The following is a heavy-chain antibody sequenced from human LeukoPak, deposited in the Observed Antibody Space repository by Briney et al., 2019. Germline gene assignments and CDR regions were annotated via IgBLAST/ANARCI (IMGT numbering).Heavy chain of an antibody. V-gene: IGHV4-38-2*02. CDR2: IYHSGST. CDR1: GYSISSGYY. D-gene: IGHD2-2*01. Sequence: PSETLSLTCTVSGYSISSGYYWGWIRQPPGKGLEWIGSIYHSGSTYYNPSLKSRVTISVDTSKNQFSLKLSSVTAAGTAVYYCARGYCSSTSCPFGYWGQGTLVTVSS. J-gene: IGHJ4*02. CDR3: ARGYCSSTSCPFGY.